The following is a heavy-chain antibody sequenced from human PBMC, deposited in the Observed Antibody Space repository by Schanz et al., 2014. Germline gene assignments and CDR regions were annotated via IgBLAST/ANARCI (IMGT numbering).Heavy chain of an antibody. V-gene: IGHV1-8*02. J-gene: IGHJ5*02. Sequence: QVQLVQSGAEVKKPGASVKVSCKASGYTFTSDSMHWVRQAIGQGPEWMGWMQPDSGKTHYAEKFQGRVAMTRDVSRSTAYMELSSLASEDTAVYYCARGQRRTIGRPFGPWGQGTLVTGSS. CDR2: MQPDSGKT. CDR1: GYTFTSDS. CDR3: ARGQRRTIGRPFGP. D-gene: IGHD6-25*01.